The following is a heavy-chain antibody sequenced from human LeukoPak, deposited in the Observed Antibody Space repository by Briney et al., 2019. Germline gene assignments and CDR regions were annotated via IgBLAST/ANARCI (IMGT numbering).Heavy chain of an antibody. D-gene: IGHD1-26*01. Sequence: SETLSLTCTVSGVSISNNYYYWAWIRQPPGKGLERIGYVHYTGSTFYNSSLKSRVTISADTSQNQFSLSLTSVTAADTAVYYCATLGLLRGAGFNLATHFDFWGQGTLVTVSS. CDR2: VHYTGST. CDR3: ATLGLLRGAGFNLATHFDF. J-gene: IGHJ4*02. CDR1: GVSISNNYYY. V-gene: IGHV4-39*01.